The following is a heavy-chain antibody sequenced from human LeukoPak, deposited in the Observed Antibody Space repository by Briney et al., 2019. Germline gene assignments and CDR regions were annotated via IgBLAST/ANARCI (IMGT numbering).Heavy chain of an antibody. V-gene: IGHV4-39*07. CDR2: IYYSGST. D-gene: IGHD2-15*01. Sequence: SQTLSLTCTVSGGSISSGDYYWSWIRQPPGKGLEWIGSIYYSGSTYYNPSLKSRVTISVDTSKNQFSLKLTSVTAADTAVYYCAREGPNPLVVAASSDYWGQGILVTVSS. J-gene: IGHJ4*02. CDR1: GGSISSGDYY. CDR3: AREGPNPLVVAASSDY.